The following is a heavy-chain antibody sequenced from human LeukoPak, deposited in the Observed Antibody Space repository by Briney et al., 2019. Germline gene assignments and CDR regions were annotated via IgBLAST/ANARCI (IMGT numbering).Heavy chain of an antibody. CDR2: ISWNSGSI. Sequence: TGGSLRLSCAASGFTFDDYAMHWVRQAPGKGLEWVSCISWNSGSIGYADSVKGRFTISRDNAKNSLYLQMNSLRAEDTALYYCAKGRDKYQLLSKNWFDPWGQGTLVTVSS. CDR1: GFTFDDYA. J-gene: IGHJ5*02. CDR3: AKGRDKYQLLSKNWFDP. D-gene: IGHD2-2*01. V-gene: IGHV3-9*01.